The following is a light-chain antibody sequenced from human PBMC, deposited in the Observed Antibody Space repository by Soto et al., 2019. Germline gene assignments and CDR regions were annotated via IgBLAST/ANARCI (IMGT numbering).Light chain of an antibody. J-gene: IGLJ2*01. CDR3: GAWDTSLTEVV. V-gene: IGLV1-51*02. CDR1: SYNIGSYH. Sequence: QSVLTQPPSVSAAPGQRVTISCSGSSYNIGSYHVSWYQQFPGTAPKLLIYEDSNRPSGIPDRFSGSKSGTSATLVITGLQTGDEADYYCGAWDTSLTEVVFGGGTKLT. CDR2: EDS.